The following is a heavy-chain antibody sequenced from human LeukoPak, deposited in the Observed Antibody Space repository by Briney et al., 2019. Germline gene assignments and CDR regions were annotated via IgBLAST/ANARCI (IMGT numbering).Heavy chain of an antibody. J-gene: IGHJ5*02. CDR2: ISSSSKYI. CDR1: GFTFSTYS. Sequence: TGGSLRLSCAASGFTFSTYSMNWVRQAPERGLEWVSSISSSSKYIYYADSVKGRFTISRDDAKNSLSLQMNSLRAEDTAVYYCARDLDIVVVPASWFYPWGQGTLVTVSS. D-gene: IGHD2-2*03. CDR3: ARDLDIVVVPASWFYP. V-gene: IGHV3-21*01.